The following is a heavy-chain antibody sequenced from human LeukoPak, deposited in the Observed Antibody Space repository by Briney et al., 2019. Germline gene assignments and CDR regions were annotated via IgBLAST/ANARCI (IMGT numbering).Heavy chain of an antibody. Sequence: PGGSLRLSCAASGFTFSSYGIIWVRQAPGKGLEWVASINQGGSRLHYLDSVTGRFIISGDDAQNSLFLQMTRLRVDDTAVYYCARLKDDVTKLDYWGQGTLVSVSS. CDR3: ARLKDDVTKLDY. CDR1: GFTFSSYG. V-gene: IGHV3-7*01. D-gene: IGHD2-8*01. CDR2: INQGGSRL. J-gene: IGHJ4*02.